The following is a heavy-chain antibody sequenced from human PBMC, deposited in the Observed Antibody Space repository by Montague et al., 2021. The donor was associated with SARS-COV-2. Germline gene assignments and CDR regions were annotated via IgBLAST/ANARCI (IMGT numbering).Heavy chain of an antibody. J-gene: IGHJ5*02. CDR3: VREVGLVVARTLGRLDP. CDR2: TNSDGRST. D-gene: IGHD2-21*01. Sequence: SLRLSCAVSGFTFSEYWMHWVRQATGKGLEWVSRTNSDGRSTTYADSVKGRFTISRDNAKNMLYLQMNSLRGEDTAVYYCVREVGLVVARTLGRLDPWGQGTLVTVSS. V-gene: IGHV3-74*03. CDR1: GFTFSEYW.